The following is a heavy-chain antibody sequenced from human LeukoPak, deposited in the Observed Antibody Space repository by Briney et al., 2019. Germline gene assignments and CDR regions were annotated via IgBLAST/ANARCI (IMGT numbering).Heavy chain of an antibody. J-gene: IGHJ5*02. Sequence: GGSLRLSCKGSGYTFTSYYMHWVRQAPGQGLEWMGIINPSGGNTNSAQKFQGRVTMTRNTSISTAYMELSSLRSEDTAVYYCARAYGGNHWFDPWCQGTLVTVSS. CDR2: INPSGGNT. CDR1: GYTFTSYY. D-gene: IGHD4-23*01. CDR3: ARAYGGNHWFDP. V-gene: IGHV1-46*01.